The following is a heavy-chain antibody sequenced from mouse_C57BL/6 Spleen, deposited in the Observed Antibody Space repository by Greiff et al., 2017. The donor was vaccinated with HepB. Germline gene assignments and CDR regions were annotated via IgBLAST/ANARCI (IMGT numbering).Heavy chain of an antibody. CDR2: INPSNGGT. Sequence: QVQLKQPGTELVKPGASVKLSCKASGYTFTSYWMHWVKQRPGQGLEWIGNINPSNGGTNYNEKFKSKATLTVDKSSSTAYMQLSSLTSEDSAVYYCARPLYSQRAYYAMDYWGQGTSVTVSS. CDR3: ARPLYSQRAYYAMDY. CDR1: GYTFTSYW. D-gene: IGHD2-12*01. V-gene: IGHV1-53*01. J-gene: IGHJ4*01.